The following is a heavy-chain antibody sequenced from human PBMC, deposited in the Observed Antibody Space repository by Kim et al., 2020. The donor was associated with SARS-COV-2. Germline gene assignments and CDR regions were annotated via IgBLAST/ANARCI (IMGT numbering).Heavy chain of an antibody. CDR2: ISSSSSYI. J-gene: IGHJ6*02. D-gene: IGHD6-6*01. Sequence: GGSLRLSCAASGFTFSSYSMNWVRQAPGKGLEWVSSISSSSSYIYYADSVKGRFTISRDNAKNSLYLQMNSLRAEDTAVYYCARPRESSEQLGYYCMDVWGQGTTVTVSS. V-gene: IGHV3-21*01. CDR1: GFTFSSYS. CDR3: ARPRESSEQLGYYCMDV.